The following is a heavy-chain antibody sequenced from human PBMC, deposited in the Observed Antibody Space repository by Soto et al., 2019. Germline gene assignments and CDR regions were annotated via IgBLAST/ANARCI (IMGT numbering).Heavy chain of an antibody. J-gene: IGHJ6*02. CDR2: IIPIFGTA. CDR1: GGTFSSYA. CDR3: ARVEAAAGTFSYYYYGMDV. V-gene: IGHV1-69*13. D-gene: IGHD6-13*01. Sequence: SVKVSCKASGGTFSSYAISWVRQAPGQGLEWMGGIIPIFGTANYAQKFQGRVTITADESTSTAYMELSSLRSEDTAVYYCARVEAAAGTFSYYYYGMDVWGQGTTVTVPS.